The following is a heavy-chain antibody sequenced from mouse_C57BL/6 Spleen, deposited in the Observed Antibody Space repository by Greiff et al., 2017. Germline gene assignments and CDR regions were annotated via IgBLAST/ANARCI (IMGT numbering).Heavy chain of an antibody. Sequence: EVKLVESGGGLVKPGGSLKLSCAASGFTFSSYAMSWVRQTPEKRLEWVATISDGGSYTYYPDNVKGRFTISRDNPKNNLYLQMSHLKSEDTAMYYCARGYYGSSYGGNWYFDVWGTGTTVTVSS. D-gene: IGHD1-1*01. J-gene: IGHJ1*03. CDR2: ISDGGSYT. CDR3: ARGYYGSSYGGNWYFDV. CDR1: GFTFSSYA. V-gene: IGHV5-4*03.